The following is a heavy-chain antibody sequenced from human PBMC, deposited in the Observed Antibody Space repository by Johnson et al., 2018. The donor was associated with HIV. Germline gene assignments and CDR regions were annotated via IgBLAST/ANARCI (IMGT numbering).Heavy chain of an antibody. D-gene: IGHD1-26*01. CDR2: MSSSGSTI. V-gene: IGHV3-11*01. Sequence: QVQLVESGGGLVKPGGSLRLSCVASGFSFSDYYMSWIRQAPGKGLEWISFMSSSGSTIYHAESVKGRFTISRDNAKNSLYLQMNSLRAEDTALYYCAREVSLRVGATLPPSYAFDIWGQGTLVSVSS. CDR3: AREVSLRVGATLPPSYAFDI. J-gene: IGHJ3*02. CDR1: GFSFSDYY.